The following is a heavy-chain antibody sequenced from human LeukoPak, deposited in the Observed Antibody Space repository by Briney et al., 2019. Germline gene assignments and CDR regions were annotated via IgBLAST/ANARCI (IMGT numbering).Heavy chain of an antibody. J-gene: IGHJ4*02. CDR1: GFTFSIYS. D-gene: IGHD6-6*01. CDR2: ISSGSSPI. CDR3: ARSTSYSFDY. Sequence: GGSLRLSCAASGFTFSIYSMNWVRQAPGKGLEWVSFISSGSSPIYYADSVKGRFTISRDNAKNSLYLQMNSLRNEDTAVYYCARSTSYSFDYWGQGTLVTVSS. V-gene: IGHV3-48*02.